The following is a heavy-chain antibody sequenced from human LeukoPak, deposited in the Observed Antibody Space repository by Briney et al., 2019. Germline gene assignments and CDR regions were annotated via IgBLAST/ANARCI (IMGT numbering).Heavy chain of an antibody. CDR3: ARDRGTWNDDGFDY. V-gene: IGHV4-59*12. Sequence: SETLSLTCTVSGGSISTYYWNWIRQPPGKGLEWIGYIYYSGRTNYNPSLKSRVSILIDTSKNQFSLKLSSVTAADTAVYYCARDRGTWNDDGFDYWGQGTLVTVSS. D-gene: IGHD1-1*01. J-gene: IGHJ4*02. CDR1: GGSISTYY. CDR2: IYYSGRT.